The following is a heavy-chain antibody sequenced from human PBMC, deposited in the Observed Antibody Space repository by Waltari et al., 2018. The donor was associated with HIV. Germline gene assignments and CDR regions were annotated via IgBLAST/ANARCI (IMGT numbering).Heavy chain of an antibody. Sequence: LVESGGGLVQPGGSLRLSCAASGFSFSSHSMNWVRQAPGKRLEWLSYIMINSANRYNADSVGGRFTISRDNAKNSLFLQMNNLRDDDTAVYYCVAGMAPRGFDPWGQGTLVTVSS. CDR1: GFSFSSHS. D-gene: IGHD2-8*01. CDR2: IMINSANR. CDR3: VAGMAPRGFDP. J-gene: IGHJ5*02. V-gene: IGHV3-48*02.